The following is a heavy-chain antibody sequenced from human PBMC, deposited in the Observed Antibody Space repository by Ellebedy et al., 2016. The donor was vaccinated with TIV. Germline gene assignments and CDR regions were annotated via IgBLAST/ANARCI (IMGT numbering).Heavy chain of an antibody. J-gene: IGHJ6*02. D-gene: IGHD3-16*01. CDR1: GDSVSTDIG. CDR2: TYYRSKWNN. CDR3: ARGWFGSGMGV. Sequence: SCVISGDSVSTDIGWNWIRQSPSRGLEWLGRTYYRSKWNNDYAVSPKSRITINPDTSKNQFSLQLNSVIPDDTAVYYCARGWFGSGMGVWGQGTTVTVSS. V-gene: IGHV6-1*01.